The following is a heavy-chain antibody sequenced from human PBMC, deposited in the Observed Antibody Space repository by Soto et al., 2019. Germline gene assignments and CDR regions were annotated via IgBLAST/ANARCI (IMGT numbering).Heavy chain of an antibody. D-gene: IGHD2-15*01. CDR1: GGSISSSNW. J-gene: IGHJ5*02. CDR3: ASGGYCSGGSCYSNWFDP. V-gene: IGHV4-4*02. Sequence: SETLSLTCAVSGGSISSSNWWSWVRQPPGKGLEWIGEIYHSGSTNYNPSLKSRVTISVDKSKNQFSLKLSSVTAADTALYYCASGGYCSGGSCYSNWFDPWGQGTLVTVSS. CDR2: IYHSGST.